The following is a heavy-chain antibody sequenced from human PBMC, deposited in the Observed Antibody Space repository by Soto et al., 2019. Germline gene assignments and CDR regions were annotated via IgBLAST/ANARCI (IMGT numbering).Heavy chain of an antibody. D-gene: IGHD3-22*01. CDR1: GFTFSSYA. CDR3: AKANYYDSSGSLGLFGAFDI. Sequence: GGSLRLSCAASGFTFSSYAMSWVRQAPGKGLEWVSAISGRGGSTYYADSVKGRFTISRDNSKNTLYLQMNSLRAEDTAVYYCAKANYYDSSGSLGLFGAFDIWGQGTMVTVSS. J-gene: IGHJ3*02. V-gene: IGHV3-23*01. CDR2: ISGRGGST.